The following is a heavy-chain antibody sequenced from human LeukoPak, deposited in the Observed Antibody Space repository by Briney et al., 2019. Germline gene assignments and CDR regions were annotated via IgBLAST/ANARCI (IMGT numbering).Heavy chain of an antibody. J-gene: IGHJ4*02. CDR1: GGSISSYY. V-gene: IGHV4-4*07. D-gene: IGHD6-6*01. CDR2: IYTSGST. CDR3: ARSDRIAAFFDY. Sequence: SETLSLTCTVSGGSISSYYWSWIRQPAGKGLEWIGRIYTSGSTNYNPSLKSRVTMSVDTSKSQFSLKLSSVTAADTAVYYCARSDRIAAFFDYWGQGTLVTVSS.